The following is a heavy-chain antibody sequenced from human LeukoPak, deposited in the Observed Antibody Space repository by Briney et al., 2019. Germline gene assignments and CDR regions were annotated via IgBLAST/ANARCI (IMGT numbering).Heavy chain of an antibody. J-gene: IGHJ4*02. V-gene: IGHV3-74*01. CDR3: ASTAPLDSSGPTDY. CDR2: INSDGSAT. D-gene: IGHD3-22*01. CDR1: GFSFTNYW. Sequence: GGSLRLSCAASGFSFTNYWMHWVRQAPGKGLVWVSHINSDGSATRYADSVKGRFTISRDNAMNTLYLQMNSLRAEDTAVYYCASTAPLDSSGPTDYWGQGTLVTVSS.